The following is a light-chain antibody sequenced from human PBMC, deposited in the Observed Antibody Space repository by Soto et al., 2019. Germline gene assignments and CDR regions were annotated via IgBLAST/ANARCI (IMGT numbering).Light chain of an antibody. J-gene: IGKJ4*01. CDR1: QSVSSSY. CDR3: QQYGSSPSLT. Sequence: EIVLTQSPGTLSLSPGERATLSCRASQSVSSSYLAWYQQKPGQAPRLLIYGASSRATGIPDRFSGSGSGTDFTLTISRLEPEDFQAYYCQQYGSSPSLTFGGGTKVDIK. CDR2: GAS. V-gene: IGKV3-20*01.